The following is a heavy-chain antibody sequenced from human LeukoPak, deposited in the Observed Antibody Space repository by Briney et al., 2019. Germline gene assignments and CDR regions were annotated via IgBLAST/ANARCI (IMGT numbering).Heavy chain of an antibody. CDR1: GFTFSSYG. D-gene: IGHD2-2*01. J-gene: IGHJ4*02. CDR3: AKDNSLVSSPPGYFDY. CDR2: IRYDGSNK. Sequence: PGGSLRLSCAASGFTFSSYGMHWVRQAPGKGLEWVAFIRYDGSNKYYADSVKGRFTISRDNSKNTLYLQMNSLRAEDTAVYYCAKDNSLVSSPPGYFDYWGQGTLVTVSS. V-gene: IGHV3-30*02.